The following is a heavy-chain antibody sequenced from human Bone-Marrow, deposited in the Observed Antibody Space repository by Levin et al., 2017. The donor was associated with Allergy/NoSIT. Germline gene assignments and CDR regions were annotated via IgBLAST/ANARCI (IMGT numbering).Heavy chain of an antibody. CDR2: ISYDGSNK. J-gene: IGHJ3*02. D-gene: IGHD4-17*01. Sequence: GGSLRLSCAASGFTFSSYGMHWVRQAPGKGLEWVAVISYDGSNKYYADSVKGRFTISRDNSKNTLYLQMNSLRAEDTAVYYCAKDLTTVPDDAFDIWGQGTMVTVSS. V-gene: IGHV3-30*18. CDR1: GFTFSSYG. CDR3: AKDLTTVPDDAFDI.